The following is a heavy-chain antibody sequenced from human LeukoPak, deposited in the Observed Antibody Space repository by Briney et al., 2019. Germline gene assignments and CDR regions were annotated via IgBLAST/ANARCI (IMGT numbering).Heavy chain of an antibody. Sequence: PGGSLRLSCAASGFTFRSYWMHWVRQAPGKGLVWVSRINSDGSSTSYADSVKGRFTISRDNAKNTLYLQMNSLRAEDTAVYYCARDRRRGITGTHYFDYWGQGTLVTVSS. CDR3: ARDRRRGITGTHYFDY. CDR2: INSDGSST. CDR1: GFTFRSYW. V-gene: IGHV3-74*01. J-gene: IGHJ4*02. D-gene: IGHD1-7*01.